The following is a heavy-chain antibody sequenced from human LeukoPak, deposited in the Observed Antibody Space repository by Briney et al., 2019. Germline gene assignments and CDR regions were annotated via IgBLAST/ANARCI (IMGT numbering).Heavy chain of an antibody. D-gene: IGHD3-9*01. V-gene: IGHV3-49*03. J-gene: IGHJ4*02. CDR1: GFTFGDYA. CDR3: TRVIYTLTGYPYYFDY. Sequence: GGSLRLSCTASGFTFGDYAMSWFRQAPGKGLEWVGFIRSKAYGGTTEYAASVKGKFTISRDDSKGIAYLQMNSLKTEDTAVYYCTRVIYTLTGYPYYFDYWGQGTLVTVSS. CDR2: IRSKAYGGTT.